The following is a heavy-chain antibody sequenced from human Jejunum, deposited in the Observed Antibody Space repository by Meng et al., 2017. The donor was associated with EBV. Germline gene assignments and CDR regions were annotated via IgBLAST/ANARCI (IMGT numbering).Heavy chain of an antibody. D-gene: IGHD1-26*01. CDR2: IYWDDSR. CDR3: AHKGSGSYPLDY. J-gene: IGHJ4*02. CDR1: GFSFGANGVG. Sequence: IPLNRSCPTRVKPTQTLTLTCTFSGFSFGANGVGVAWIRQPPGKALEWLAVIYWDDSRLYSPSLRSRLTITKDTSKNQVVLIMTNMDPVDTATYYCAHKGSGSYPLDYWGQGTLVTVSS. V-gene: IGHV2-5*02.